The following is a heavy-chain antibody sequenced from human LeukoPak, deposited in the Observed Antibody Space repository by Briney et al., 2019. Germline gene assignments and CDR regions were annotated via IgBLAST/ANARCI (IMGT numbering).Heavy chain of an antibody. V-gene: IGHV5-51*01. CDR2: IYPGDSRT. J-gene: IGHJ5*02. Sequence: KVGGSLQISGQGSGSSFIDYWIGWVRQLPGKGLEGMAVIYPGDSRTRYNPSFQGQVTISANKSSNTCYLEWNSLKASDTALYYCACRMFASNWFQPWGQGTLVTVSS. CDR3: ACRMFASNWFQP. D-gene: IGHD3-10*02. CDR1: GSSFIDYW.